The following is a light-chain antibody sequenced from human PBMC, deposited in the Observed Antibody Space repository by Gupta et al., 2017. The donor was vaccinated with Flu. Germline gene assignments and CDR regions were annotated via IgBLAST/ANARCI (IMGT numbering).Light chain of an antibody. J-gene: IGLJ3*02. CDR2: LTL. V-gene: IGLV1-44*01. CDR1: SSTIRSKT. CDR3: AAWDDSLSGWV. Sequence: SVAISSTGNSSTIRSKTVTWYHQLPVTPPKLLLHLTLQRPSGVPDRFSGSKSGTSASLAIRGLQSEDEGLYYCAAWDDSLSGWVFGGGTKLTVL.